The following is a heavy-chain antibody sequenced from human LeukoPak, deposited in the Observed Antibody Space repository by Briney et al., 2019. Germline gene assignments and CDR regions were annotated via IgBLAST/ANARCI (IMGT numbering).Heavy chain of an antibody. J-gene: IGHJ5*02. D-gene: IGHD3-10*02. Sequence: SETLSLTCAVYGGSFSGYYWSWIRQPPGKGLEWIGEINHSGSTNYNPSLKSRVTISVDTSKNQFSLKLSSVTAADTAVYYCARGLRRRCSGSYYNVLVWFDPWGQGTLVTVSS. CDR2: INHSGST. CDR3: ARGLRRRCSGSYYNVLVWFDP. V-gene: IGHV4-34*01. CDR1: GGSFSGYY.